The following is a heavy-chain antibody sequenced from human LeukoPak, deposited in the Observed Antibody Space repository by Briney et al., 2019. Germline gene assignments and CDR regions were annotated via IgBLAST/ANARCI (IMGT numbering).Heavy chain of an antibody. CDR2: INPNSGGT. J-gene: IGHJ5*02. Sequence: ASVKVSCKASGYTFTGYYMHWVRQAPGQGLEWMGWINPNSGGTNYAQKFQGRVTMTRDTSISTAYMGLSRLRSDDTAVYYCARDRGYCSSTSCYTMGWFDPWGQGTLVTVSS. V-gene: IGHV1-2*02. CDR3: ARDRGYCSSTSCYTMGWFDP. CDR1: GYTFTGYY. D-gene: IGHD2-2*02.